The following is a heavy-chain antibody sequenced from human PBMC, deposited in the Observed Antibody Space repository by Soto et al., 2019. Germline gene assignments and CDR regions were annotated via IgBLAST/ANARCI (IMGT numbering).Heavy chain of an antibody. V-gene: IGHV4-34*01. CDR1: GGSFSGYY. D-gene: IGHD6-13*01. J-gene: IGHJ4*02. Sequence: SETLSLTCAVYGGSFSGYYWSWIRQPPGKGLEWIGEINHSGSTNYNPSLKSRVTISVDTSKNQFSLKLSSVTAADTAVYYCARVGAAAGNGGFDYWGQGTLVTVSS. CDR2: INHSGST. CDR3: ARVGAAAGNGGFDY.